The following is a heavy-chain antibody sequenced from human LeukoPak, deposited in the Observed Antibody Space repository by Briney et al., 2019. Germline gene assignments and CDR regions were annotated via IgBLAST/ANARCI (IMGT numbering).Heavy chain of an antibody. CDR2: IIPSGGST. J-gene: IGHJ4*02. CDR1: GYTFTSYY. CDR3: ARAEKRLTTVTPYHFDF. V-gene: IGHV1-46*01. D-gene: IGHD4-17*01. Sequence: ASVKVSCKASGYTFTSYYMHWVRQAPGQGLEWMGIIIPSGGSTSYAQKFQGRVTMTRDTSTSTVYMELSSLRSEDTAVYYCARAEKRLTTVTPYHFDFWGQGILVTVSS.